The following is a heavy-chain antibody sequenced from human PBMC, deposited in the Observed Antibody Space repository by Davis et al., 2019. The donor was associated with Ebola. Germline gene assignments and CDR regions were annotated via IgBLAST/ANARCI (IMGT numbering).Heavy chain of an antibody. V-gene: IGHV3-15*01. CDR2: IKSKSDGGTT. J-gene: IGHJ4*02. CDR1: GFTFTNAW. Sequence: GESLKISCAASGFTFTNAWMSWVRQAPGKGLEWVARIKSKSDGGTTDYAAPVKDRFTISRDDLENTLYLQMNSLLTEDTAAYYCTTLVVAYAFDYWGPGTLVTVSS. CDR3: TTLVVAYAFDY. D-gene: IGHD2-15*01.